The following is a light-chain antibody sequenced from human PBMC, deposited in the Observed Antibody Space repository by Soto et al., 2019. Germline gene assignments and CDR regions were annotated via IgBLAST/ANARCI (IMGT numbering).Light chain of an antibody. CDR2: EVS. CDR3: SSYTSSSTYV. J-gene: IGLJ1*01. Sequence: QSALTQPASVSGSPGQSITISCTGTSSDVGGYNYVSWYQQHPGKAPKLMIYEVSNRPSGVSNRFSGSKSGNTASLTISGLQAEDEADYYCSSYTSSSTYVCGTGRKVTVL. V-gene: IGLV2-14*01. CDR1: SSDVGGYNY.